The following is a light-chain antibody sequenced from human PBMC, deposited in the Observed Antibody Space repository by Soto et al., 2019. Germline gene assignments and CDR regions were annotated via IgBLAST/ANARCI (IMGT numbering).Light chain of an antibody. CDR3: QQYGSSLLFT. Sequence: EIVLTQSPGTLSLSPGERATLSCRASQSVSSSYLAWYQQKPGQAPRLLIYGASSRATGIPDRFSGSGSGTDFTLTISRLEPEDFAVYYYQQYGSSLLFTFGPGTKVDI. V-gene: IGKV3-20*01. J-gene: IGKJ3*01. CDR1: QSVSSSY. CDR2: GAS.